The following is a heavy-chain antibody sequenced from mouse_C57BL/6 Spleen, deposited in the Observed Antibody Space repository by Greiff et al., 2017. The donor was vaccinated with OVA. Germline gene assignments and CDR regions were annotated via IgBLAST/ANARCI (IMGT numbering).Heavy chain of an antibody. CDR3: TRGRYGYFDY. J-gene: IGHJ2*01. D-gene: IGHD2-14*01. V-gene: IGHV1-15*01. CDR1: GYTFTDYE. CDR2: IDPETGGT. Sequence: VKLQESGAELVRPGASVTLSCKASGYTFTDYEMHWVKQTPVHGLEWIGAIDPETGGTAYNQKFKGKAILTADKSSSTAYMELRSLTSEDSAVYYCTRGRYGYFDYWGQGTTLTVSS.